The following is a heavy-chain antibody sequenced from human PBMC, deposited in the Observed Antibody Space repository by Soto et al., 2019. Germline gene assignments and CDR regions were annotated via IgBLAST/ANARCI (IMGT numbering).Heavy chain of an antibody. CDR1: GFTFTRYS. CDR2: ISSTTNYI. CDR3: ARESEDLTSNFDF. V-gene: IGHV3-21*06. Sequence: PGGSLRLSCAASGFTFTRYSMNWVRQAPGKGLEWVSSISSTTNYIYYGDSMKGRFTISRDNAKNSLYLEMNSLRAEDTAVYYCARESEDLTSNFDFWGQGTLVTVSS. J-gene: IGHJ4*02.